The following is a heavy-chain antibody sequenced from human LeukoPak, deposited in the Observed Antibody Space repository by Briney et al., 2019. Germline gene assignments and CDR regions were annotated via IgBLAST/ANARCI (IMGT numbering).Heavy chain of an antibody. CDR3: ARTRKYYYDSSGYLDAFDI. CDR2: IYTSGST. Sequence: SETLSLTCTVSGGSISSYYWSWIRQPAGKGLEWIGRIYTSGSTNYNPSLKSRVTISVDTSKNQFSLKLSSVTAADTAVYYCARTRKYYYDSSGYLDAFDIWGQGTMVTISS. D-gene: IGHD3-22*01. V-gene: IGHV4-4*07. CDR1: GGSISSYY. J-gene: IGHJ3*02.